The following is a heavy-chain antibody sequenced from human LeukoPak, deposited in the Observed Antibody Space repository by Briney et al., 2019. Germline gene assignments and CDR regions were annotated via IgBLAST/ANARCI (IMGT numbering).Heavy chain of an antibody. CDR2: IYYSGST. J-gene: IGHJ4*02. CDR3: ARGPGGYGGNGGGHY. Sequence: SETLSLTCTASGGSISSYYWSWIRQPPGKGLEWIGYIYYSGSTNYNPSLKSRVTISVDTSKNQFSLKLSSVTAADTAVYYCARGPGGYGGNGGGHYWGQGTLVTVSS. D-gene: IGHD4-23*01. CDR1: GGSISSYY. V-gene: IGHV4-59*01.